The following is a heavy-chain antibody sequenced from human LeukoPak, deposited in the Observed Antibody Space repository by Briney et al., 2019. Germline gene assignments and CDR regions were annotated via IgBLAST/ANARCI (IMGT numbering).Heavy chain of an antibody. CDR1: GGSFSGYY. CDR3: ASLGYSSGWYFLGMDV. Sequence: PSETLSLTCAVYGGSFSGYYWSWIRQPPGKGLEWIGEINHSGSTNYNPSLKSRVTISVDTSKNQFSLKLSSVTAADTAVYYCASLGYSSGWYFLGMDVWGQGTTVTVSS. CDR2: INHSGST. V-gene: IGHV4-34*01. J-gene: IGHJ6*02. D-gene: IGHD6-19*01.